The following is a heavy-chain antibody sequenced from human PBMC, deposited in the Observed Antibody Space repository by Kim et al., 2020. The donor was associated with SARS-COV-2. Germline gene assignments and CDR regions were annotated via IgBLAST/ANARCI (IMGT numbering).Heavy chain of an antibody. J-gene: IGHJ4*02. Sequence: GGSLRLSCAASGFTFRTYEMNWVRQAPGRGLEWVSYISSGGTTIYYADSLKGRFTVSRDNAQNSLFLQMNSLRAEDTAVYYCAREGPYGSGIFDYWGQGT. CDR1: GFTFRTYE. CDR3: AREGPYGSGIFDY. V-gene: IGHV3-48*03. D-gene: IGHD3-10*01. CDR2: ISSGGTTI.